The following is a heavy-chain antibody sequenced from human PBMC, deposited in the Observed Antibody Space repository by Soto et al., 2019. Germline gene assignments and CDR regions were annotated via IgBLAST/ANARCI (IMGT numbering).Heavy chain of an antibody. Sequence: GGSLRLSCAASGFTFSSYGMHWVRQAPGKGLEWVAVISYDGSNKYYADSVKGRFTISRDNSKNKLYLQMNSLRAEDTAVYYCAKDSMEGLFGAVIDDAFDIWGQGTMVTVSS. CDR1: GFTFSSYG. J-gene: IGHJ3*02. V-gene: IGHV3-30*18. D-gene: IGHD3-16*02. CDR2: ISYDGSNK. CDR3: AKDSMEGLFGAVIDDAFDI.